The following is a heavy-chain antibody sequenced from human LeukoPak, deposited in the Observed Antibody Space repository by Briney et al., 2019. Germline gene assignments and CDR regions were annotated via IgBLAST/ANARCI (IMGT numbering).Heavy chain of an antibody. Sequence: ASVMVSCKASGYTFTSYYMHWLRQAPGQGLEWMGIINPSGGSTSYAQKFQGRVTMTRDTSISTAYMELSRLRSDDTAVYYCARLRYCSSTTCYAEMYYFDYWGQGTPVTVSS. CDR2: INPSGGST. D-gene: IGHD2-2*01. CDR1: GYTFTSYY. J-gene: IGHJ4*02. V-gene: IGHV1-46*01. CDR3: ARLRYCSSTTCYAEMYYFDY.